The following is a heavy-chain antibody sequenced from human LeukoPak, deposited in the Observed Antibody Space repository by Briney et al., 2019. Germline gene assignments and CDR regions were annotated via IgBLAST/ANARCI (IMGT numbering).Heavy chain of an antibody. CDR2: IRYDGSNK. CDR1: GFTFSSYG. Sequence: GGSLRLSCAASGFTFSSYGMHWVRQAPGKGLEWVAFIRYDGSNKYYADSVKGRFTISRDNSKNTLYLQMNSLRAEDTAVYYCAKAYNWNLDYFDYWGQGTLVTVSS. V-gene: IGHV3-30*02. D-gene: IGHD1-1*01. CDR3: AKAYNWNLDYFDY. J-gene: IGHJ4*02.